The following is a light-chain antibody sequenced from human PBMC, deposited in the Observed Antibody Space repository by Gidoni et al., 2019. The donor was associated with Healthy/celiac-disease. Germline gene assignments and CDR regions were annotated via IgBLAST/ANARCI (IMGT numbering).Light chain of an antibody. CDR3: QQYYSTPPYT. V-gene: IGKV4-1*01. J-gene: IGKJ2*01. CDR1: QSVLYSSNNNNY. CDR2: WAS. Sequence: IVMTQSPDSLAGSLGERATTNCKSSQSVLYSSNNNNYLAWYQQKPGQPPKLLIYWASTRESGVPDRFSGSGSGTDFTLTISSLQAEDVAVYYCQQYYSTPPYTFGQGTKLEIK.